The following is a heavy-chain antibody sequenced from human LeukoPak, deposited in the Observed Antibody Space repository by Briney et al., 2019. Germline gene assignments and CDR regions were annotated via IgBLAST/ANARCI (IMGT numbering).Heavy chain of an antibody. CDR3: ARMIYYYDSSGYPAGFDY. V-gene: IGHV2-70*11. J-gene: IGHJ4*02. CDR1: GFSLSTSGMC. D-gene: IGHD3-22*01. Sequence: ESGPALVKPTQTLTLTCTFSGFSLSTSGMCVSWIRQPPGKALEWLARIDWDDDKYYSKSLKTRLTISKDTSKTQVVLTMTNMDPVDTATYYCARMIYYYDSSGYPAGFDYWGQGTLVTVSS. CDR2: IDWDDDK.